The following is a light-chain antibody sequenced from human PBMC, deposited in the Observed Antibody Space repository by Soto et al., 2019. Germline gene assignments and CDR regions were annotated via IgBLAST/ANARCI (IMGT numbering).Light chain of an antibody. CDR3: QQVNSDPLT. Sequence: DIQLTQSPSFVPASVGXRVTITCRASQGLRTYLVWYQQKQGRAPKLLLYAASTLQSGAQSSFSGSGCGTEFTLTIRSLQPEDFASYFCQQVNSDPLTFGGGTKVDIK. CDR1: QGLRTY. V-gene: IGKV1-9*01. J-gene: IGKJ4*01. CDR2: AAS.